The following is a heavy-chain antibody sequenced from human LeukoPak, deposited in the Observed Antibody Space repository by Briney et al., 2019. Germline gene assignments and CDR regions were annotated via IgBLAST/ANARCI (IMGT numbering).Heavy chain of an antibody. D-gene: IGHD2-2*01. CDR1: GGSFSGNY. CDR3: ARLIVPAALYYFDY. V-gene: IGHV4-39*01. Sequence: SETLSLTCAVSGGSFSGNYWSWIRQPPGKGLEWIGSIYYSGSTYYNPSLKSRVTISVDTSKNQFSLKLSSVTAADTAVYYCARLIVPAALYYFDYWGQGTLVTVSS. J-gene: IGHJ4*02. CDR2: IYYSGST.